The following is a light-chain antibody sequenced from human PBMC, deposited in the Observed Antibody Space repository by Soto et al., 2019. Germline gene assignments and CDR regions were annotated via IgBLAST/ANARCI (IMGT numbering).Light chain of an antibody. J-gene: IGKJ1*01. V-gene: IGKV3-11*01. CDR3: HQRQSWPRT. Sequence: EIVLTQSPATLSLSPGERATLSCRASQSVRGYLAWYQQKPGQAPRLLIYDASNRATGIPARFSGSGSETDFTLTISDVEPEDFAVYYCHQRQSWPRTFGQGTKVDIK. CDR1: QSVRGY. CDR2: DAS.